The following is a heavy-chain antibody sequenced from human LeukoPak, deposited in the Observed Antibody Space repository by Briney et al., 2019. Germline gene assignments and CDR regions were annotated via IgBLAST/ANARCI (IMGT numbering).Heavy chain of an antibody. Sequence: GGSLRLSCAASGFAFRTYAMSWVRQAPGKGLGWVSVITGTGGGGNKTYYADSVRGRFSISRDDSKNILFLQMHNLRADDTAVYFCATTVTLDFWGQGTLVLVSS. D-gene: IGHD1-1*01. CDR1: GFAFRTYA. CDR2: ITGTGGGGNKT. V-gene: IGHV3-23*01. J-gene: IGHJ4*02. CDR3: ATTVTLDF.